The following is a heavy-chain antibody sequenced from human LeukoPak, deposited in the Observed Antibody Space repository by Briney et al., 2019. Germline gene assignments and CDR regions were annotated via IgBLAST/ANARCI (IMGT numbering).Heavy chain of an antibody. J-gene: IGHJ4*02. V-gene: IGHV1-46*01. D-gene: IGHD1-1*01. CDR2: INPSGGGT. Sequence: GASVKVSCKASGYIFTSNYMHWVRQAPGQGLEWMGIINPSGGGTSYPQKFQGRVTMTSDTSTSTVYMELSSLKSEDTAVYYCAREDRLEGFDYWGQGTLVTVSS. CDR1: GYIFTSNY. CDR3: AREDRLEGFDY.